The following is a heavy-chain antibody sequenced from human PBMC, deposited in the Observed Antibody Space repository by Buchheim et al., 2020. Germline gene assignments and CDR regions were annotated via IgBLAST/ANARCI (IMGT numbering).Heavy chain of an antibody. D-gene: IGHD3-16*02. J-gene: IGHJ5*02. V-gene: IGHV4-34*01. CDR1: GGSFSGYY. CDR3: AREKGDDYVWGSYRRNWFDP. Sequence: QVQLQQWGAGLLKPSETLSLTCAVYGGSFSGYYWSWIRQPPGKGLEWIGEINHSGSTNYNPSLKSRVTISVDQSTNQFSLKLSSGTAADTAVYYCAREKGDDYVWGSYRRNWFDPWGQGTL. CDR2: INHSGST.